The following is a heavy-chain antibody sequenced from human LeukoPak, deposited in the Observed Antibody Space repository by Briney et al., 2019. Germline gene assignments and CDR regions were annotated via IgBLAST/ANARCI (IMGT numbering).Heavy chain of an antibody. Sequence: GGSLRLSCAASGFTFTSYAMNWVRQAPGKGLEWVSGISSSGDNTYYADSVKGRFTISRDNSKKTLYLQMNSLRAEDTAVYYCAKDRVAIFGVVTAHWFDPWGQGTLVTVSS. J-gene: IGHJ5*02. CDR2: ISSSGDNT. CDR3: AKDRVAIFGVVTAHWFDP. V-gene: IGHV3-23*01. CDR1: GFTFTSYA. D-gene: IGHD3-3*01.